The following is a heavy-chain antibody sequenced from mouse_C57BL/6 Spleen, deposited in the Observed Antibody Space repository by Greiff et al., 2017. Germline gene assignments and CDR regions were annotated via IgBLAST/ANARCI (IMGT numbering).Heavy chain of an antibody. CDR2: ISSGGDYI. CDR1: GFSFSSYA. CDR3: TYYGSSYGSFAY. Sequence: EVKLVVSGEGLVKPGGSLKLSCAASGFSFSSYAMSWVRQTPEKRLEWVAYISSGGDYIYYAAPVMGRFTISSDNARNTLYLQMSSLKSEVTAMYYCTYYGSSYGSFAYWGQGTLVTVSA. V-gene: IGHV5-9-1*02. D-gene: IGHD1-1*01. J-gene: IGHJ3*01.